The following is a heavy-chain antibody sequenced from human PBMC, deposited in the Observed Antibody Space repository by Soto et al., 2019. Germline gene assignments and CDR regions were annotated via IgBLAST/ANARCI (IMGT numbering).Heavy chain of an antibody. J-gene: IGHJ3*02. Sequence: QMQLVQSGPEVKKPGTSVKVSCKASGFTFTTSAVQWVRQARGQRLEWIGWIVVGSGNTNFAQEFQERVTITRDMSTSTAYMELSSLRSEDTAVYYCAALLRDSSGYYYVGNAFDIWGQGTMVSVSS. CDR3: AALLRDSSGYYYVGNAFDI. V-gene: IGHV1-58*01. CDR2: IVVGSGNT. CDR1: GFTFTTSA. D-gene: IGHD3-22*01.